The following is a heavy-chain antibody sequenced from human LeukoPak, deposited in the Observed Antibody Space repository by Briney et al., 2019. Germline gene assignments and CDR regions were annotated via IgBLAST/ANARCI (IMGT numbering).Heavy chain of an antibody. Sequence: ASVKVSCKASGYTFTSYGISWVRQAPGQGLEWMGWINAYNGYTNYAQRLQGRVTMTTDTSTSTAYMELSSLRSEDTAVYYCASADGGDDYWGQGTLVTVSS. V-gene: IGHV1-18*01. D-gene: IGHD2-21*01. J-gene: IGHJ4*02. CDR3: ASADGGDDY. CDR2: INAYNGYT. CDR1: GYTFTSYG.